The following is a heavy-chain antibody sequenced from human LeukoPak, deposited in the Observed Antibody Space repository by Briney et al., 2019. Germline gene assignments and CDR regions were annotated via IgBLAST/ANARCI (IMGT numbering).Heavy chain of an antibody. Sequence: GRSLRLSCAASGFTFSNYYMSWIRQAPGKGLEWVSYITGSDIVYYADSVRGRFTISRDNAKNSLYLQMNSLRAEDTAVYYCARDIYNYNYGMDVWGQGTTVTVSS. CDR1: GFTFSNYY. J-gene: IGHJ6*02. D-gene: IGHD5-24*01. CDR2: ITGSDIV. CDR3: ARDIYNYNYGMDV. V-gene: IGHV3-11*01.